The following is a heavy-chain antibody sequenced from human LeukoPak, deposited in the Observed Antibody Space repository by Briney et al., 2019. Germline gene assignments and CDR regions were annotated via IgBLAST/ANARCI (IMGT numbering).Heavy chain of an antibody. CDR2: ISGSGGTI. J-gene: IGHJ4*02. Sequence: GGSLRLSCAASGFTFSTYAMSWVRQAPGKGLECVSAISGSGGTIYYADSVKGRFTISRDNSKNTLYLQMNSLRAEDTAVYYCARAPAVAGIGDYWGQGTLVTVSS. CDR3: ARAPAVAGIGDY. D-gene: IGHD6-19*01. V-gene: IGHV3-23*01. CDR1: GFTFSTYA.